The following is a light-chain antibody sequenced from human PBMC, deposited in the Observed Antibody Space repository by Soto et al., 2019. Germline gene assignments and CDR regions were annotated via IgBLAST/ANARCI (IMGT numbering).Light chain of an antibody. V-gene: IGKV1-39*02. CDR2: STS. Sequence: DVQLTQSPSSLFASIGDRITITCRASQTIYNYLNWYQHIPGKAPKLLISSTSTLQSGAPSRFSGSGSGTDFSLTISRLEPEDFAVYYCQLYDSSSYTYTFGQGTKLEI. CDR1: QTIYNY. J-gene: IGKJ2*01. CDR3: QLYDSSSYTYT.